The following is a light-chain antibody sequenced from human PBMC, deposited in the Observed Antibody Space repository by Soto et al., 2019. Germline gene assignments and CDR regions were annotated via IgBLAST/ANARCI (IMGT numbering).Light chain of an antibody. J-gene: IGKJ4*01. CDR2: TSS. CDR3: QQVNVYPST. CDR1: QSIGRN. V-gene: IGKV1-39*01. Sequence: DIQMPQSPASLSASVGDRVTISCRASQSIGRNLNWYQQKLGKAPTLLIFTSSTLHSGVPSRFSGGGSGTDFTLTISSLQPEDFATYYCQQVNVYPSTFGGGTKVDIK.